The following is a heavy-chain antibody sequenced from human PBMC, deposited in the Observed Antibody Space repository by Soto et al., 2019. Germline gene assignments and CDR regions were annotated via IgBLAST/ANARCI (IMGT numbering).Heavy chain of an antibody. CDR1: GGTFSSYA. J-gene: IGHJ6*01. CDR2: IIPIFGAA. D-gene: IGHD3-3*01. V-gene: IGHV1-69*06. CDR3: ARERRFLEWLKGNGMDV. Sequence: SVKVSCKASGGTFSSYAISWVRQAPGQGLEWMGGIIPIFGAANYAQKFQGRVTITADKSTSTAYMELSSLRSEDTAVYYCARERRFLEWLKGNGMDVWGQGTTVTV.